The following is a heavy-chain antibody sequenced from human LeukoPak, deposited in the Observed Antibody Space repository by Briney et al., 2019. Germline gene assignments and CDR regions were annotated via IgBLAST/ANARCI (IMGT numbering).Heavy chain of an antibody. CDR3: ARFPLGGYYYFDY. J-gene: IGHJ4*02. CDR1: GGTFSSYA. Sequence: SVKVSCKASGGTFSSYAISWVRQAPGQGLEWMGRIIPIFGTANYAQKFQGRVTITTDESSSTAYMELSSLRSEDTAVYYCARFPLGGYYYFDYWGQGTLVTVSS. CDR2: IIPIFGTA. D-gene: IGHD3-22*01. V-gene: IGHV1-69*05.